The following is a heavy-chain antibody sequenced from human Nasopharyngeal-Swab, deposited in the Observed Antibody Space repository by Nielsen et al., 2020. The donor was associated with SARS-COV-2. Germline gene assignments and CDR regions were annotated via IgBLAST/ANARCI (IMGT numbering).Heavy chain of an antibody. Sequence: SETLSLTCTVSGGSISSSSYYWGWIRQPPRKGLEWIGSIYYSGSTYYNPSLKSRVTISVDTSKNQFSLKLSSVTAADTAVYYCARCSSYYDILTGYSGRHDAFDIWGQGTMVTVSS. CDR2: IYYSGST. CDR1: GGSISSSSYY. CDR3: ARCSSYYDILTGYSGRHDAFDI. D-gene: IGHD3-9*01. V-gene: IGHV4-39*01. J-gene: IGHJ3*02.